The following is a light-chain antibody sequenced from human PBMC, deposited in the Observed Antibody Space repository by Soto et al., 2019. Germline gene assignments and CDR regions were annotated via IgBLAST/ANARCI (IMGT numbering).Light chain of an antibody. J-gene: IGKJ2*01. Sequence: DIQMTQSPSSLSASVGDRVTISCRASQSISSYLNWYQQKPGKAPNLVIYAASSLQSGVPSRFSGSGSGTDFTLTISSLQPEDFATYYCQQSYSALAYTFGQGTKLEIK. CDR3: QQSYSALAYT. V-gene: IGKV1-39*01. CDR2: AAS. CDR1: QSISSY.